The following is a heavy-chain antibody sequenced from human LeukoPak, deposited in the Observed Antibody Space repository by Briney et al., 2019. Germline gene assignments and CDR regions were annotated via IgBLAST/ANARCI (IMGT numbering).Heavy chain of an antibody. J-gene: IGHJ4*02. CDR3: ARSRGSYFDS. V-gene: IGHV3-74*01. D-gene: IGHD3-16*01. CDR2: INSDGKST. CDR1: GFTFSSYW. Sequence: SGGSLRLSCAASGFTFSSYWMHWVRQAPGRGPVWVSRINSDGKSTDYADYVKGRFTISRDNAKNTLYLEMNNLRADDTAVYYCARSRGSYFDSWGRGTLVSVSS.